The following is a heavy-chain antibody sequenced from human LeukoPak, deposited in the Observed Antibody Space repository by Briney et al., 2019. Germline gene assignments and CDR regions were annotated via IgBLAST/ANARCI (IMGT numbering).Heavy chain of an antibody. V-gene: IGHV4-34*01. J-gene: IGHJ5*02. CDR1: GGSFSGYY. D-gene: IGHD2-2*03. CDR2: INHSGGS. CDR3: ARGYTGYCTSSRCYGWRSFEL. Sequence: SSDTLSLTCAVYGGSFSGYYWTWIRQAPGKGLEWIGEINHSGGSSYNPSLKSRVTISVDTSKDQFSVNLSSVTAADTAIYYCARGYTGYCTSSRCYGWRSFELWGQRTLVTVSS.